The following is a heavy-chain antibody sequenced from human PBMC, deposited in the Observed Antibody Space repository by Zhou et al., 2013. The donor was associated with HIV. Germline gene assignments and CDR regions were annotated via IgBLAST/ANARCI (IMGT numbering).Heavy chain of an antibody. J-gene: IGHJ6*03. Sequence: QVQLVQSGAEVKKPGSSVKVSCKASGGTFSSYAISWVRQAPGQGLEWMGGIIPIFGTANYAQKFQGRVTITTDESTSTAYMELSSLRSEDTAVYYCARHQESRSGTDWYYYMDVWGKGTTVTVSS. CDR3: ARHQESRSGTDWYYYMDV. D-gene: IGHD3-10*01. CDR2: IIPIFGTA. CDR1: GGTFSSYA. V-gene: IGHV1-69*05.